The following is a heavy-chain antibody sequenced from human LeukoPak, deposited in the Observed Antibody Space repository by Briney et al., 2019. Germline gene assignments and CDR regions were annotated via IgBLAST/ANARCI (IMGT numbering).Heavy chain of an antibody. D-gene: IGHD2-15*01. CDR3: ARLGYCSGGTCYKSYFDY. J-gene: IGHJ4*02. Sequence: GEAPQISFQGSGYRLTSYWVGWVRPVPGKGLEWMGIIYPGDSDTRYSPSFQGQVTISADKSISTAYLQWSSLKASDTAMYYCARLGYCSGGTCYKSYFDYWGQGTLVTVSS. CDR2: IYPGDSDT. V-gene: IGHV5-51*01. CDR1: GYRLTSYW.